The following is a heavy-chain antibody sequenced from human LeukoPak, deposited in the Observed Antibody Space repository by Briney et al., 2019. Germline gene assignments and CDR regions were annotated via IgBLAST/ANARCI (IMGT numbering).Heavy chain of an antibody. CDR3: LQYGAGSA. J-gene: IGHJ5*02. V-gene: IGHV3-7*01. CDR2: IKKDGGDK. D-gene: IGHD3-10*01. Sequence: GGSLRLSCAASGFTFSRYSMNWVRQAPGKGLEWVANIKKDGGDKYYVDSVKGRFTVSRDNAKNSLYLLVNSLRPEDTALYYCLQYGAGSAWGQGTLVTVSA. CDR1: GFTFSRYS.